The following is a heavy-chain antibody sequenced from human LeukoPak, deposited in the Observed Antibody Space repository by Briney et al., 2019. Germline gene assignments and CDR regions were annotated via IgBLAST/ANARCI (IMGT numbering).Heavy chain of an antibody. CDR3: ARDLSSSGWSYYMDV. D-gene: IGHD6-19*01. CDR1: GGSISTYY. V-gene: IGHV4-59*01. CDR2: IYYSGST. J-gene: IGHJ6*03. Sequence: PSETLSLTCTVSGGSISTYYWNWIRQPPGKGLEWIGYIYYSGSTNYNPSLKSRVTISVDTSKNQFSLKLSSVTAADTAVHYCARDLSSSGWSYYMDVWGKGTTVTVSS.